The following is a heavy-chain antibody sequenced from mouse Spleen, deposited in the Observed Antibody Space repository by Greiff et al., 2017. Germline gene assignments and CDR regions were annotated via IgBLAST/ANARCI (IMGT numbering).Heavy chain of an antibody. D-gene: IGHD2-4*01. CDR3: ARHPTMITSFDY. CDR1: GFTFSSYG. V-gene: IGHV5-6*01. CDR2: ISSGGSYT. Sequence: EVQRVESGGDLVKPGGSLKLSCAASGFTFSSYGMSWVRQTPDKRLEWVATISSGGSYTYYPDSVKGRFTISRDNAKNTLYLQMSSLKSEDTAMYYCARHPTMITSFDYWGQGTTLTVSS. J-gene: IGHJ2*01.